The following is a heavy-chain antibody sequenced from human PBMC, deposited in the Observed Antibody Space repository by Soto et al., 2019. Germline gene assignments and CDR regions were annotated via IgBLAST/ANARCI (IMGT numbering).Heavy chain of an antibody. CDR3: ARVVDYYDPYYYYGMDV. V-gene: IGHV3-21*01. CDR2: ISSSSSYI. D-gene: IGHD3-22*01. Sequence: EVPLVESGGGLVKPGGSLRLSCAASEFTFSTYSMNWVRQAPGKGLEWVSSISSSSSYIYYADSVKGRFTISRDNAKNSLYLQMNSRRAEDTAVYYCARVVDYYDPYYYYGMDVWGQGTTVTVSS. J-gene: IGHJ6*02. CDR1: EFTFSTYS.